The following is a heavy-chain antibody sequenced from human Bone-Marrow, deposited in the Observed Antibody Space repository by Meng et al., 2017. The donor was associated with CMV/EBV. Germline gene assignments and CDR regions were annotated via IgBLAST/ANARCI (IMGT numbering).Heavy chain of an antibody. CDR2: ISANSRSI. D-gene: IGHD1-14*01. V-gene: IGHV3-9*01. CDR1: GFNFDDYA. CDR3: TRSEGYLCHVTECHTYYFDL. J-gene: IGHJ4*02. Sequence: GGSLRLSCAASGFNFDDYAMHWVRQAPGKGPEWVAGISANSRSIGYADSVRGRFAISRDNARNSLSLELYRLRPEDTALYYCTRSEGYLCHVTECHTYYFDLWGQGTLVTVSS.